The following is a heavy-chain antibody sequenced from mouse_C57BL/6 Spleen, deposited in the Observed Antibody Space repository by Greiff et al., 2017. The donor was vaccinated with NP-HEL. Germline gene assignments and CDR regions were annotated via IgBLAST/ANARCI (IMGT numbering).Heavy chain of an antibody. CDR2: IHPNSGST. CDR1: GYTFTSYW. Sequence: QVQLQQPGAELVKPGASVKLSCKASGYTFTSYWMHWVKQRPGQGLEWIGMIHPNSGSTNYNEKFKSKATLTVDKSSSTAYMQLSSLTSEDSAVYYCAREDYGSIFDYWGQGTTLTVSS. D-gene: IGHD1-1*01. CDR3: AREDYGSIFDY. V-gene: IGHV1-64*01. J-gene: IGHJ2*01.